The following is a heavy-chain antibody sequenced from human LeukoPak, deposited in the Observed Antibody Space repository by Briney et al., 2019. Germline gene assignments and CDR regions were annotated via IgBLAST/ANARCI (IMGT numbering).Heavy chain of an antibody. V-gene: IGHV3-66*01. Sequence: GGSLRLSCAASGFSFSSYSMNWVRQAPGKGLEWVSVIYSDDTTYYADSVKGRFTISRDTSKNTLYLHMNSLRAEDTAAYYCARDPRSGSYDDYWGQGILVTVSS. J-gene: IGHJ4*02. CDR3: ARDPRSGSYDDY. D-gene: IGHD1-26*01. CDR2: IYSDDTT. CDR1: GFSFSSYS.